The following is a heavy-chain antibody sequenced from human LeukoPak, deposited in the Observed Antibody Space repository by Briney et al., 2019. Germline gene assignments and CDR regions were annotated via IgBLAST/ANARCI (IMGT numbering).Heavy chain of an antibody. CDR2: IRKKGFGGTT. Sequence: GRSLRLSCTGSGFTFGDYGMSWVRQAPGKGLEWVSFIRKKGFGGTTEYAASVKGRFTISRDDSRSVAYLQMDSLKTEDTAVYYCTRAYSDSTGSTLGYWGQGTLVAVSS. D-gene: IGHD3-22*01. J-gene: IGHJ4*02. V-gene: IGHV3-49*04. CDR1: GFTFGDYG. CDR3: TRAYSDSTGSTLGY.